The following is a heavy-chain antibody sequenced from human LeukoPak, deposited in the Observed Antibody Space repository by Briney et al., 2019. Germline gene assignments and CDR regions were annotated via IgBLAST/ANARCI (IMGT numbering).Heavy chain of an antibody. V-gene: IGHV7-4-1*02. CDR2: INTNTGNP. CDR1: GYTFTSYA. D-gene: IGHD1-1*01. J-gene: IGHJ5*02. CDR3: ARETTGTTGDWFDP. Sequence: ASVKVSCKASGYTFTSYAMNWVRQAPGQGLEWMGWINTNTGNPTYAQGFTGRFVFSLDTSVSTAYLQISSLKAEDTAVYYCARETTGTTGDWFDPWGQGTLVTVSP.